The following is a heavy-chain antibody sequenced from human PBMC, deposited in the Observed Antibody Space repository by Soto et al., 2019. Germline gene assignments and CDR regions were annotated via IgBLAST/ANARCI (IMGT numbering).Heavy chain of an antibody. CDR3: ARDRRSYRNYYYCGMDV. CDR2: IYYSGST. CDR1: GGSISSYY. J-gene: IGHJ6*02. D-gene: IGHD1-26*01. Sequence: PSETLSLTCTVSGGSISSYYWSWIRQPPGKGLEWIGYIYYSGSTNYNPSLKSRVTISVDTSKNQFSLKLSSVTAADTAVYYCARDRRSYRNYYYCGMDVWGQGTTVTVSS. V-gene: IGHV4-59*01.